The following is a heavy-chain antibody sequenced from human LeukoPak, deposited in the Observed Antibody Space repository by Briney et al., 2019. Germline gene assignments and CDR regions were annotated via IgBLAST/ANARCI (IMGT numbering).Heavy chain of an antibody. D-gene: IGHD2/OR15-2a*01. V-gene: IGHV4-34*01. CDR3: ASLYGRL. CDR2: INHSGST. J-gene: IGHJ4*02. Sequence: SETLSLTCAVYGGSFSGYYWSWIRQPPGKGLEWIGEINHSGSTNYNPSLKSRVTISVDTSKDQFSLKLSSVTAADTAVYYCASLYGRLWGQGTLVTVSS. CDR1: GGSFSGYY.